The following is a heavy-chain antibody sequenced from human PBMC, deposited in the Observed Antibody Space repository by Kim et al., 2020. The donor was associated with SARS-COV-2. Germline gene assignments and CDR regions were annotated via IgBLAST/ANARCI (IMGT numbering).Heavy chain of an antibody. V-gene: IGHV1-18*04. CDR3: ARDYFTMVRGVLVY. CDR2: ISAYNGNT. D-gene: IGHD3-10*01. Sequence: ASVKVSCKASGYTFTSYGISWVRQAPGQGLEWMGWISAYNGNTNYAQKLQGRVTMTTDTSTSTAYMELRSLRSDDTAVYYCARDYFTMVRGVLVYWGQGTLVTVSS. J-gene: IGHJ4*02. CDR1: GYTFTSYG.